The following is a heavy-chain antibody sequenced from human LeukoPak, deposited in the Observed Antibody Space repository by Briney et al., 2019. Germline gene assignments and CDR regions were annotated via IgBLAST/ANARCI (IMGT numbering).Heavy chain of an antibody. CDR3: ARDTPGIAASAGIGFDY. CDR1: GGTFSSYA. Sequence: ASVKVSCKASGGTFSSYAISWVRQAPGQGLEWMGWISAYNGNTNYAQKLQGRVTMTTDTSTSTAYMELRSLRSDDTAVYYCARDTPGIAASAGIGFDYWGQGTLVTVSS. J-gene: IGHJ4*02. V-gene: IGHV1-18*01. CDR2: ISAYNGNT. D-gene: IGHD6-13*01.